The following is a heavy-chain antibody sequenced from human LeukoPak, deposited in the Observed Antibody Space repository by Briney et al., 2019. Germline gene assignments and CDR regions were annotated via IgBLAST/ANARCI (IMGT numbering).Heavy chain of an antibody. CDR2: ISGSGGST. J-gene: IGHJ6*02. Sequence: GGSLRLSCAAPGFIFSSYAMSWVRQAPGKGLEWVSAISGSGGSTYYADSVKGRFTISRDNSKNTLYLQMNSLRAEDTAVYYCAKRRRYCSSGSCYSNQGYYYYGMDVWGQGTTVTVSS. CDR3: AKRRRYCSSGSCYSNQGYYYYGMDV. CDR1: GFIFSSYA. V-gene: IGHV3-23*01. D-gene: IGHD2-15*01.